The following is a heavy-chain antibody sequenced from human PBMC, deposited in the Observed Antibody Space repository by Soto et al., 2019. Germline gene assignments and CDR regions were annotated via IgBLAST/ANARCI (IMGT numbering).Heavy chain of an antibody. V-gene: IGHV3-23*01. J-gene: IGHJ4*02. Sequence: EVQLLESGGGLLQPGGSLRLSCAASGFTFNNYVMNWVRQAPGKGLEWVSSISRSGSGSPYYSDPVKGRFTISRDNSKNTLSLQINNLRAEDTAVYFCARGRYFDGGDYWVANLAFDYWGQGTLVTVSS. CDR1: GFTFNNYV. D-gene: IGHD3-22*01. CDR2: ISRSGSGSP. CDR3: ARGRYFDGGDYWVANLAFDY.